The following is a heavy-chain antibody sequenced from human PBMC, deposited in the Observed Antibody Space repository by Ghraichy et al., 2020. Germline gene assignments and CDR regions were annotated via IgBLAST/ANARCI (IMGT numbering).Heavy chain of an antibody. V-gene: IGHV3-48*01. J-gene: IGHJ5*02. Sequence: LSLTCAASGFTFSSYSMNWVRQAPGKGLEWVSYISSSSSTIYYADSVKGRFTISRDNAKNSLYLQMNSLRAEDTAVYYCARGRITIFGVLNRGWFDPWGQGTLVTVSS. CDR1: GFTFSSYS. CDR3: ARGRITIFGVLNRGWFDP. D-gene: IGHD3-3*01. CDR2: ISSSSSTI.